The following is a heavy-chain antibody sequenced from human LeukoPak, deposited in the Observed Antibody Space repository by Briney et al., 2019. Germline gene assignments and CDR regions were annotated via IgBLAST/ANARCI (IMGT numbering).Heavy chain of an antibody. Sequence: PSETLSLTCTVSGGSISSSSYYWGWIRRPPGKGLEWIGTIYSSGSTYYNPSLKSRLTISVDTSKNQFSLKLSSVTAADTAVYYCARHPFQNWNVWWFDPWGQGTLVTVSS. V-gene: IGHV4-39*01. CDR3: ARHPFQNWNVWWFDP. CDR2: IYSSGST. J-gene: IGHJ5*02. D-gene: IGHD1-1*01. CDR1: GGSISSSSYY.